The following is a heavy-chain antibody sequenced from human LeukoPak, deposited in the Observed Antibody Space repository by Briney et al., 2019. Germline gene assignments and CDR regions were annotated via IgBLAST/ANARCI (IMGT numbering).Heavy chain of an antibody. CDR3: ARELTITMIVVIRGYFDY. Sequence: SETLSLTCTVSGYSISSGYYWGWIRQPPGKGLEWIGSIYHSGSTYYNPSLKSRATISVDTSKNQFSLKLSSVTAADTAVYYCARELTITMIVVIRGYFDYWGQGTLVTVSS. CDR1: GYSISSGYY. V-gene: IGHV4-38-2*02. CDR2: IYHSGST. J-gene: IGHJ4*02. D-gene: IGHD3-22*01.